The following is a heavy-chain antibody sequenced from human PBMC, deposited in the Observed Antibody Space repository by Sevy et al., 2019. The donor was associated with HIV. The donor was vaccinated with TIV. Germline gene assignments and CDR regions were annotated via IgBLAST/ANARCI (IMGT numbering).Heavy chain of an antibody. CDR1: GFTFSNFW. Sequence: GSLRLSCVASGFTFSNFWMSWVRQAPGKGLEWVANIKRDGSEKYYVASVKGRFTISRDNAKTSLYLQMNSLRVEDTAVYYCARDCNSASCLWGMDVWGQGTMVTVSS. V-gene: IGHV3-7*03. CDR2: IKRDGSEK. J-gene: IGHJ6*02. CDR3: ARDCNSASCLWGMDV. D-gene: IGHD1-26*01.